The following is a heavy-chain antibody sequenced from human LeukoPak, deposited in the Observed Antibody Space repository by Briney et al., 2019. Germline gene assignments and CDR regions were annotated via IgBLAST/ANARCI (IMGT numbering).Heavy chain of an antibody. D-gene: IGHD6-6*01. Sequence: GGSLRLSCAASGFTFSSYAISWVRQAPGKGLEWVSAISGSGGSTYYADSVKGRFTISRDNAKNSLYPQMNSLRAEDTAVYYCARDSLARPLGYWGQGTLVTVSS. J-gene: IGHJ4*02. CDR2: ISGSGGST. CDR1: GFTFSSYA. V-gene: IGHV3-23*01. CDR3: ARDSLARPLGY.